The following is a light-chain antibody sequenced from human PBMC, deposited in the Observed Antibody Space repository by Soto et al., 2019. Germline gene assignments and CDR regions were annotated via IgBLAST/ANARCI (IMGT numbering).Light chain of an antibody. V-gene: IGLV1-44*01. J-gene: IGLJ1*01. CDR1: SSNIGSNS. CDR3: AAWDDSLNGYV. CDR2: SND. Sequence: QSVLTQPPSASGTPGQRVTISCSGSSSNIGSNSVNWYQQLPGTAPKLLIYSNDRRPSGVPDRFSGSKSGTSASLAISGLQSEDEADYYCAAWDDSLNGYVSGTGTKVTVL.